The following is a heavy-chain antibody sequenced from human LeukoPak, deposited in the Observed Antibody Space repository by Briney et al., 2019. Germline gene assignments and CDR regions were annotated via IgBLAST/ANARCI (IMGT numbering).Heavy chain of an antibody. CDR3: ARSNYGGKRWFDP. J-gene: IGHJ5*02. CDR2: MNPNSGNT. D-gene: IGHD4-23*01. Sequence: ASVKVSCTASEYTFTSYDINWVRQATGQGLEWMGWMNPNSGNTGYAQKFQGRVTMTRDTSISTAYMELSSLTSEDTAVYFCARSNYGGKRWFDPWGQGTLVIVSS. CDR1: EYTFTSYD. V-gene: IGHV1-8*01.